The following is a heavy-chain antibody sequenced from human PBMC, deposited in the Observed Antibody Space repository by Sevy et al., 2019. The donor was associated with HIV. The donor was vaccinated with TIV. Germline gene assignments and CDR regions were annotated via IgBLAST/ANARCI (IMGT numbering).Heavy chain of an antibody. J-gene: IGHJ6*02. CDR2: IYSGGST. CDR1: GFTVSSNY. CDR3: ARVPFTMVRGVIALGYYGMDV. Sequence: GGSLRLSCAASGFTVSSNYMSWVRQAPGKGLEWVSVIYSGGSTYYADSVKGGLTISRDNSKNTLYLQMNSLRAEDTAVYYCARVPFTMVRGVIALGYYGMDVWGQGTTVTVSS. V-gene: IGHV3-66*01. D-gene: IGHD3-10*01.